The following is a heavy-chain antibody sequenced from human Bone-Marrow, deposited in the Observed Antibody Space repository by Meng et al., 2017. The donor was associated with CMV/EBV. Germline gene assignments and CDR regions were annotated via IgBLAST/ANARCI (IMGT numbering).Heavy chain of an antibody. V-gene: IGHV3-30*02. CDR2: IRYDGSNK. CDR3: AKGVSSSSGY. Sequence: GGPLRLSCAASGFTFSSYGMHWVRQAPGKGLEWVAFIRYDGSNKYYADSVKGRFTISRDNSKNTLYLQMNSLRAEDTAVYYCAKGVSSSSGYWGQGTLVTVSS. CDR1: GFTFSSYG. J-gene: IGHJ4*02. D-gene: IGHD6-6*01.